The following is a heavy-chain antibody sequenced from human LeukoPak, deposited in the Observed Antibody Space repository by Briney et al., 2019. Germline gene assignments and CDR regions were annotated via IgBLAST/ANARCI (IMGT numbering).Heavy chain of an antibody. Sequence: SETLSPTCAVYGGSFSGYYWSWIRQPPGKGLEWIGEINHSGSTNYNQFLKSRVTISVDTSKNQFSLKLSSVTAADTAVYYCARGHIPRYYYYMDVWGKGTTVTVSS. J-gene: IGHJ6*03. CDR1: GGSFSGYY. CDR3: ARGHIPRYYYYMDV. V-gene: IGHV4-34*01. CDR2: INHSGST.